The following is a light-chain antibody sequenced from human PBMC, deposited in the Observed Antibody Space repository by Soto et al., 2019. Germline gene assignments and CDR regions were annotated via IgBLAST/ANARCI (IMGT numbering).Light chain of an antibody. Sequence: QSALTQPASVSGSPGQSITISCTGTSSDVGDYNYVSWYQQVPGTAPKVMIYEVSNRPSGVSNSFSCSKSGITASLDISGLQAEDEADYYCSSDTSSSTYVFGTGTKLTVL. J-gene: IGLJ1*01. CDR2: EVS. CDR3: SSDTSSSTYV. CDR1: SSDVGDYNY. V-gene: IGLV2-14*01.